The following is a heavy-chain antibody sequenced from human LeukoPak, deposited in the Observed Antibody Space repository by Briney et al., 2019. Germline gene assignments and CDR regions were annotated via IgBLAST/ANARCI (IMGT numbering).Heavy chain of an antibody. J-gene: IGHJ4*02. CDR1: GYTFTVYY. CDR2: INPNSGDT. CDR3: ARSGVDFWSGYSSQN. Sequence: ASVKVSCKASGYTFTVYYMHWVRQAPGQGLEWMGWINPNSGDTKYAQKFQGRVTMTRDTSISTAYMELSSLRSDDTAVYYCARSGVDFWSGYSSQNWGQGTLVTVSS. D-gene: IGHD3-3*01. V-gene: IGHV1-2*02.